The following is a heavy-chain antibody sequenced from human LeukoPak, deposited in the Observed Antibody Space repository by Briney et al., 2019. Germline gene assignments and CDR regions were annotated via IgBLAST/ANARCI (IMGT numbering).Heavy chain of an antibody. V-gene: IGHV4-34*01. D-gene: IGHD3-22*01. Sequence: SETLSLTCAAYGGSFSGYYWSWIRQPPGKGLEWIGEINHSGSTNYNPSLKSRVTISVDTSKNQFSLKLSSVTAADTAVYYCARGAVVAADLDAFDIWGQGTMVTVSS. J-gene: IGHJ3*02. CDR2: INHSGST. CDR3: ARGAVVAADLDAFDI. CDR1: GGSFSGYY.